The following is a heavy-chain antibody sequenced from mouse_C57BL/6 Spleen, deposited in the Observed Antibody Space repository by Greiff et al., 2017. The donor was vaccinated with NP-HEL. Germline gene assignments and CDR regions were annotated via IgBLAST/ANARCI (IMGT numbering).Heavy chain of an antibody. V-gene: IGHV1-18*01. CDR1: GYTFTDYN. Sequence: EVQLMESGPELVKPGASVKIPCKASGYTFTDYNMDWVKQSHGKSLEWIGDINPNNGGTIYNQKFKGKATLTVDKSSSTAYMELRSLTSEDTAVYYCARKGISPYAMDYWGQGTSVTVSS. CDR2: INPNNGGT. CDR3: ARKGISPYAMDY. J-gene: IGHJ4*01.